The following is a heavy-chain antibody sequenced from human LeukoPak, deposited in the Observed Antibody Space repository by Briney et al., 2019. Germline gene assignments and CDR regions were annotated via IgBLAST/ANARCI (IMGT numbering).Heavy chain of an antibody. CDR2: IYTSGST. J-gene: IGHJ4*02. CDR3: ARGGYYDFWSGYSNS. Sequence: PSETLSLTCTVSGGSISSGSYYWSWIRQPAGKGLEWIGRIYTSGSTNYNPSLKSRVTISVDTSKNQFSLKLSSVTAADTAVYYCARGGYYDFWSGYSNSWGQGTLVTVSS. D-gene: IGHD3-3*01. CDR1: GGSISSGSYY. V-gene: IGHV4-61*02.